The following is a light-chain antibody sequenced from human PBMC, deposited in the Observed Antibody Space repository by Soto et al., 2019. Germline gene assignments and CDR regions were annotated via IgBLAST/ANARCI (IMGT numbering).Light chain of an antibody. V-gene: IGKV1-33*01. Sequence: DIQMTQSPSSLSASVGNRVTITCQASQDITTYLNWYQQKPGKAPNLLIYDASNLEPGVPSRFSGGGSGTHFTFTISNLQPEDIATYYCQQYDNLPPTWTFGQGTKVEIE. J-gene: IGKJ1*01. CDR2: DAS. CDR1: QDITTY. CDR3: QQYDNLPPTWT.